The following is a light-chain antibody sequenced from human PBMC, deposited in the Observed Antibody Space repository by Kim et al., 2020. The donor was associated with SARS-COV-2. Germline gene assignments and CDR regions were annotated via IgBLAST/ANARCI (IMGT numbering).Light chain of an antibody. Sequence: SPEERATLSCRASQSVSSSYLAWYQQKPGQAPRLLICGASSRATGIPDRFSGSGSGTDFTLTISRLEPEDFAVYYCQQYGSSPWTFGQGTKVDIK. CDR1: QSVSSSY. CDR2: GAS. J-gene: IGKJ1*01. CDR3: QQYGSSPWT. V-gene: IGKV3-20*01.